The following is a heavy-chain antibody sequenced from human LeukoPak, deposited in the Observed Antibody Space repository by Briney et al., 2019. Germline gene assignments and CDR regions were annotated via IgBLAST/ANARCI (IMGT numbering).Heavy chain of an antibody. D-gene: IGHD2-2*01. J-gene: IGHJ3*02. V-gene: IGHV4-34*01. Sequence: SETLSLTCAVYGGSFSGYYWSWIHQPPGKGLEWIGEINHSGSTNYNPSLKSRVTISVDTSKNQLSLKLSSVTAADTAVYYCARGSRGYCSSTSCYYDFDIWGQGTMVTVSS. CDR2: INHSGST. CDR1: GGSFSGYY. CDR3: ARGSRGYCSSTSCYYDFDI.